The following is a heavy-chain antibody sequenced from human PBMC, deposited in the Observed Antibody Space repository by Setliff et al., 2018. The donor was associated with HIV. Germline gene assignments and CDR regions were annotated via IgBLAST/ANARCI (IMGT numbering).Heavy chain of an antibody. D-gene: IGHD3-16*01. J-gene: IGHJ4*02. CDR2: MFYNGRS. CDR3: ARNRVWGDAGRYFDS. V-gene: IGHV4-59*11. CDR1: GGSFSCHY. Sequence: PSETLSLTCTVSGGSFSCHYWSWIRQPPGKGLGWIGYMFYNGRSNYNSSLKSRATISVDASKNRFSLKLSSVTAADTAVYYCARNRVWGDAGRYFDSWGQGTLVTVSS.